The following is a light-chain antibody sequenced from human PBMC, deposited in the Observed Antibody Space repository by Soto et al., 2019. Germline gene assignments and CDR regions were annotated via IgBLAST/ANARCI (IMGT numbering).Light chain of an antibody. Sequence: HCVLTQPASVSGSPGQSITISCTGTASDIGNYNYVSWYQQHPGKAPKLIIYGVSNRPSGVSNRFSGSKSGNAASLTISGLQAEDEADYYCSSYTAYTHLWVFGGGTK. V-gene: IGLV2-14*01. CDR1: ASDIGNYNY. CDR2: GVS. J-gene: IGLJ3*02. CDR3: SSYTAYTHLWV.